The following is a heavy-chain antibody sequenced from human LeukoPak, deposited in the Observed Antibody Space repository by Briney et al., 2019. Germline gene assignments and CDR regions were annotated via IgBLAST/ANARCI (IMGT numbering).Heavy chain of an antibody. CDR3: ARAQTFGYSCGDLDY. D-gene: IGHD5-18*01. J-gene: IGHJ4*02. V-gene: IGHV1-8*02. Sequence: ASVKVSCKASGYTFTSYGISWARQATGQGLEWMGWMNPNSGNTGYAQKFQGRVTMTRNTSINTAYMELSSLRSEDTAVYCCARAQTFGYSCGDLDYWGQGTLVTVSS. CDR2: MNPNSGNT. CDR1: GYTFTSYG.